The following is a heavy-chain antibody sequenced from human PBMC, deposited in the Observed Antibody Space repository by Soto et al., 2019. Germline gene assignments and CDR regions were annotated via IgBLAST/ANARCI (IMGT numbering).Heavy chain of an antibody. J-gene: IGHJ6*02. Sequence: LRLSCTASGFTFDDYAMHWVRQGPGRGLEWVSGITWNSGKIAYADSVKGRFTISRDNDKRSLYLQMDSLRVEDTAVYYCVGALTYEVPYYYYGMDVWGQGTTVTVSS. V-gene: IGHV3-9*01. D-gene: IGHD3-16*01. CDR2: ITWNSGKI. CDR3: VGALTYEVPYYYYGMDV. CDR1: GFTFDDYA.